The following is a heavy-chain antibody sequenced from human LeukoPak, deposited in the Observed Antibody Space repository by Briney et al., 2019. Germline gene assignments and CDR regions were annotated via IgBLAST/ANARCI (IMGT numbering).Heavy chain of an antibody. CDR3: ARDGIVVVPAAIAANWFDP. Sequence: SQTLSLTCTVSGGSISSGDYYWSWIRQPPGKGLEWIGYIYYSGSTYYNPSLKSRVTISVDTSKNQSSLKLSSVTAADTAVYYCARDGIVVVPAAIAANWFDPWGQGTLVTVSS. J-gene: IGHJ5*02. CDR1: GGSISSGDYY. D-gene: IGHD2-2*01. V-gene: IGHV4-30-4*08. CDR2: IYYSGST.